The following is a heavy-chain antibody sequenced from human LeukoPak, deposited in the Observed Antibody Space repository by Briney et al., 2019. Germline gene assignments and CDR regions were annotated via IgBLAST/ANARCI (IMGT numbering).Heavy chain of an antibody. J-gene: IGHJ3*02. CDR2: IYSGGST. CDR1: GFTVSSNY. D-gene: IGHD1-26*01. Sequence: GSLRLSCAASGFTVSSNYMSWVRQAPGKGLEWVSVIYSGGSTYYADSVKGRFTISRDNSKNTLYLQMNSLRAEDTAVYYCASPGIVGATPKGDAFDIWGQGTMVTVSS. CDR3: ASPGIVGATPKGDAFDI. V-gene: IGHV3-53*01.